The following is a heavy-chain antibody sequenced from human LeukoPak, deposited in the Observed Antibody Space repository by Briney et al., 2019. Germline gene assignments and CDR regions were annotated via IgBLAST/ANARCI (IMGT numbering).Heavy chain of an antibody. V-gene: IGHV4-39*01. J-gene: IGHJ4*02. CDR2: IYYRGTT. Sequence: SETLSLTCTVSGGSISSSSHFWGWIRQPPGKGLEWIGTIYYRGTTYYNQSLKSRVTISVDTSKNQFSLKLGSVTAADTAVYYCARGLYDILTGYYLHFDYWGQGTLDTVSS. CDR1: GGSISSSSHF. CDR3: ARGLYDILTGYYLHFDY. D-gene: IGHD3-9*01.